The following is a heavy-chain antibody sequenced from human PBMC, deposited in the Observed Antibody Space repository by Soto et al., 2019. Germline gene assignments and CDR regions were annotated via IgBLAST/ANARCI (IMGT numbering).Heavy chain of an antibody. Sequence: QVQLVQSGAEVKKPGSSVKVSCKASGDTLSTHGISWVRQAPGQGLEWMGGTIPIIGTTDYAEKFKGRVTINADESTTTSYMELSSLRPDDTDVYYCAAGDSSDTGDHWGQGTLVTVSS. J-gene: IGHJ4*02. D-gene: IGHD5-18*01. CDR2: TIPIIGTT. CDR1: GDTLSTHG. V-gene: IGHV1-69*01. CDR3: AAGDSSDTGDH.